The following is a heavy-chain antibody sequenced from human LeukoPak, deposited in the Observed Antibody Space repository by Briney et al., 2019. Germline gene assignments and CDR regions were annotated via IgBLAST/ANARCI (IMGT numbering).Heavy chain of an antibody. CDR1: GFTFSSYS. J-gene: IGHJ4*02. V-gene: IGHV3-21*01. D-gene: IGHD2-15*01. CDR3: ARAGRKGLDY. CDR2: ISSSSSYI. Sequence: GGSPRLSCAASGFTFSSYSMNWVRQAPGKGLEWVSSISSSSSYIYYADSVKGRFTISRDNAKNSLYLQMNSLRAEDTAVYYCARAGRKGLDYWGQGTLVTVSS.